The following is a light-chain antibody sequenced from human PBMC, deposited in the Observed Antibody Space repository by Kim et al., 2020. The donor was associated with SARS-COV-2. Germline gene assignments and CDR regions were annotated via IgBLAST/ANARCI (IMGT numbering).Light chain of an antibody. CDR1: QSIGGW. Sequence: IQLTQSPSTLSASVGDRVTITCRASQSIGGWLAWYQQKPGKAPKLLIYDASSVESGVPSRFSGSGSGTEFTLTISSLQPDDSATYYCQQHSTYPMNFGQGTRLEIK. CDR3: QQHSTYPMN. V-gene: IGKV1-5*01. CDR2: DAS. J-gene: IGKJ5*01.